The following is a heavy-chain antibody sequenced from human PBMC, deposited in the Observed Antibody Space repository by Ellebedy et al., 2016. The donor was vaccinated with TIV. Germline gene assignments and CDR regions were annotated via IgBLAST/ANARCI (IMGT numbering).Heavy chain of an antibody. Sequence: PGGSLRLSCAASGFTFSIYWMSWVRQAPGKGLEYVANIKQDGSEKSYVDSVKGRFTISRDNSKNTLYLQMNSLRAEDTAVYYCARDGSGSSDYWGQGTLVTVST. CDR2: IKQDGSEK. CDR3: ARDGSGSSDY. J-gene: IGHJ4*02. D-gene: IGHD6-6*01. CDR1: GFTFSIYW. V-gene: IGHV3-7*01.